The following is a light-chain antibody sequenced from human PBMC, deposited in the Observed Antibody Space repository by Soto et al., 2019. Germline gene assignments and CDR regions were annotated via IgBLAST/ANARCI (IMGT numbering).Light chain of an antibody. V-gene: IGLV1-40*01. CDR3: QSYDSSLFVCYV. CDR1: SSNIGAGYD. J-gene: IGLJ1*01. Sequence: QSVLTQPPSVTGAPGQRVTISCTGSSSNIGAGYDVHWYQQLPGTAPKLLIYGNSNRPSGVPDRFSGSKSGTSASLAITGVLAEDEADYKRQSYDSSLFVCYVFGSGSKVTVL. CDR2: GNS.